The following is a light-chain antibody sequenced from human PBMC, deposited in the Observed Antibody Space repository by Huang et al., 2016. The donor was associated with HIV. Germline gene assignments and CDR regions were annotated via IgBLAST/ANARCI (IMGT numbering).Light chain of an antibody. Sequence: DIVMTQSPDYLAVSLGERATINCKSSQSILYSSNHKSYLAWYQQKPGQPPKLLSYWASTRESWVPYLFSGSGSGTDFTLTISILQAEDVAVYCCQQYYNTPPTFGRGTKVEVK. CDR1: QSILYSSNHKSY. J-gene: IGKJ1*01. CDR2: WAS. CDR3: QQYYNTPPT. V-gene: IGKV4-1*01.